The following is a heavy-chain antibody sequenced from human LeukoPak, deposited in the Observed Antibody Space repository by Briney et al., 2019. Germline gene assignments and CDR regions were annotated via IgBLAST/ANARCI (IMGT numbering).Heavy chain of an antibody. CDR3: ARLGYYDSSGYTEY. J-gene: IGHJ4*02. CDR1: GGSISSGDYY. D-gene: IGHD3-22*01. CDR2: IYYSGST. Sequence: SQTLSLTCTVSGGSISSGDYYWSWIRQPPGKGLEWIGSIYYSGSTYYNPSLKSRVTISVDTSKNQFSLKLSSVTAADTAVYYCARLGYYDSSGYTEYWGQGTLVTVSS. V-gene: IGHV4-39*01.